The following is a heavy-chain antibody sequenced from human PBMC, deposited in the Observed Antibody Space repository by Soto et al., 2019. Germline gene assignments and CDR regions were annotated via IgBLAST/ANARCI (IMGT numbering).Heavy chain of an antibody. CDR1: GFTFGRFG. V-gene: IGHV3-30*04. J-gene: IGHJ3*02. Sequence: QVQLVESGGGVVQPGRSLRLSCAASGFTFGRFGMHWVRQAPGKGLEWVAVISYDGRNKYNAESVKGRFTISRDNSKNPVYLQMDSLRAEDTAVYYCARGTTATPTSDGLDMWGQGTLVTVSS. CDR2: ISYDGRNK. D-gene: IGHD4-17*01. CDR3: ARGTTATPTSDGLDM.